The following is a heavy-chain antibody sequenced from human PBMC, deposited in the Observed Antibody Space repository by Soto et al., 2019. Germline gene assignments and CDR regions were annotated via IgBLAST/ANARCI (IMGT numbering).Heavy chain of an antibody. D-gene: IGHD2-2*01. CDR2: ISSSSSYI. J-gene: IGHJ4*02. CDR1: GFTFSSYS. Sequence: GSMRLSCAASGFTFSSYSMNWVRQAPGKGLEWVSSISSSSSYIYYADSVKGRFTISRDNAKNSLYLQMNSLRAEDTAVYYCARDPWCSSTSCYPKIFDYWGQGTLVTVS. V-gene: IGHV3-21*01. CDR3: ARDPWCSSTSCYPKIFDY.